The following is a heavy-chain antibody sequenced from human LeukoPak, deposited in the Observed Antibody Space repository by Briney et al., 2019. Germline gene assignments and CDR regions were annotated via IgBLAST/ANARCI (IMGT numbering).Heavy chain of an antibody. D-gene: IGHD6-13*01. Sequence: KSSETLSLTCTVSGGSISSSSYYWGWIRQPPGKGLEWIGSIYYSGSTHYNPSLKSRVTISVDTSKNQFSLKLSSVTAADTAVYYCARESGAAAGDLNDAFDIWGQGTMATVSS. CDR1: GGSISSSSYY. CDR2: IYYSGST. J-gene: IGHJ3*02. CDR3: ARESGAAAGDLNDAFDI. V-gene: IGHV4-39*07.